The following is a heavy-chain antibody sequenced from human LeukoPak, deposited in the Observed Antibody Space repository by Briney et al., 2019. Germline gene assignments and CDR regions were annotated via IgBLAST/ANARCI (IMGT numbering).Heavy chain of an antibody. Sequence: GESLKISCKGSGYSFTSYWIGLGRQMPGKGLEWMGIISPGDSDTRYSPFFQGQVTISADKSISTAYLQWSSLKASDTAMYYCARPGGLCSYGPLYFDYWGQGTLVTVSS. CDR3: ARPGGLCSYGPLYFDY. CDR2: ISPGDSDT. D-gene: IGHD5-18*01. V-gene: IGHV5-51*01. J-gene: IGHJ4*02. CDR1: GYSFTSYW.